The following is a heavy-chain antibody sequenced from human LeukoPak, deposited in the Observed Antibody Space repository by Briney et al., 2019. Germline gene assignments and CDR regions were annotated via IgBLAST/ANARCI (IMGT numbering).Heavy chain of an antibody. D-gene: IGHD3-10*01. Sequence: SQTLSLTCTVSGGSISSGSYYWSWIRQPAGKGLEWIGRIYTSGSTNYNPSLKSRVTISVDTSKNQFSLKLSSVTAADTAVYYCARGLLWFGERENWFDPWGQGTLVTVSS. CDR2: IYTSGST. V-gene: IGHV4-61*02. J-gene: IGHJ5*02. CDR3: ARGLLWFGERENWFDP. CDR1: GGSISSGSYY.